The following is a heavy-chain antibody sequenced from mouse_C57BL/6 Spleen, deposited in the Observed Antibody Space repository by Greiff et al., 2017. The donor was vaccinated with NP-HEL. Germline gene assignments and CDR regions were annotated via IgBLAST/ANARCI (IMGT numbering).Heavy chain of an antibody. CDR1: GFTFTDYY. Sequence: EVMLVESGGGLVQPGGSLSLSCAASGFTFTDYYMSWVRQPPGKALEWFGFIRTKATGYTSEYSASVKGRFTISRDQYQTLLYLQMNALRAEDSATYYCARYMPYFDVWGTGTTVTVSS. J-gene: IGHJ1*03. CDR3: ARYMPYFDV. V-gene: IGHV7-3*01. CDR2: IRTKATGYTS.